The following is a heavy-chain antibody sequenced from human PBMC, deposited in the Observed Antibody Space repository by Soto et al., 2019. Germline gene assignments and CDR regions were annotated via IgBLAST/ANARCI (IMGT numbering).Heavy chain of an antibody. V-gene: IGHV4-30-2*02. CDR1: GGSISSGGYS. Sequence: PSETLSLTCAVSGGSISSGGYSWSWIRQPPGKGLEWIGYIYHSGSTYYNPSLKSRVTISVDTSKNQFSLKLSSVTAADTAVYYCARTNEPYDILSSPWFDPWGQGTLVTVSS. CDR3: ARTNEPYDILSSPWFDP. D-gene: IGHD3-9*01. J-gene: IGHJ5*02. CDR2: IYHSGST.